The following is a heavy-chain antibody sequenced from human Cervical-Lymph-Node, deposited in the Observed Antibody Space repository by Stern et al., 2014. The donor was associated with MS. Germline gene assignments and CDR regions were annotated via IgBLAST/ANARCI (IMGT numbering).Heavy chain of an antibody. V-gene: IGHV4-59*01. CDR2: IYYSGST. Sequence: QVQLQESGPGRVKPSETLSLTCTVSGGSISSYYWSWIRQPPGKGLEWIGYIYYSGSTSYNPSLKSRVTISLDTSKNQFSLKLSSVTAADAAVYYCARTSGSYFYYFGMDVWGQGTTVTVS. D-gene: IGHD1-26*01. CDR1: GGSISSYY. CDR3: ARTSGSYFYYFGMDV. J-gene: IGHJ6*02.